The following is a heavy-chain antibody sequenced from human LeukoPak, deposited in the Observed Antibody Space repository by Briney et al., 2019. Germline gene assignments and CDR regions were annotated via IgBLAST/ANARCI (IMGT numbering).Heavy chain of an antibody. CDR1: GFTFSSYE. D-gene: IGHD6-13*01. J-gene: IGHJ5*02. V-gene: IGHV3-48*03. Sequence: GGSLRLSCATSGFTFSSYEMNWVRQAPGKGLEWVSYISPSGASIYYADSVKSRFTISRDNAKNSLYLQMNSLRAEDTAVYYCARKYSSSWSGFDPWGQGTLVTVSS. CDR3: ARKYSSSWSGFDP. CDR2: ISPSGASI.